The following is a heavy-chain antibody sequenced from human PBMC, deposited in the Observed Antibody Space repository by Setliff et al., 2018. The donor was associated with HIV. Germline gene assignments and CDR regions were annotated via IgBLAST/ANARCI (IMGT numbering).Heavy chain of an antibody. D-gene: IGHD3-10*01. CDR2: FIPILDIT. Sequence: ASVKVSCKASGDTSSTYAINWVRQAPGQGLEWMGQFIPILDITNYAQKFQGRVTINADKSTNTMYMEMTSMTSEDTAVYYCAGPRGDEAFDIWGQGTMVTVSS. V-gene: IGHV1-69*10. CDR3: AGPRGDEAFDI. CDR1: GDTSSTYA. J-gene: IGHJ3*02.